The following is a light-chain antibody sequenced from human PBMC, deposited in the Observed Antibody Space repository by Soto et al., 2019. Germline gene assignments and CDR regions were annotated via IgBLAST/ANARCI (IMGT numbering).Light chain of an antibody. CDR2: GAS. V-gene: IGKV3-15*01. J-gene: IGKJ1*01. CDR3: QQYDNWPLA. CDR1: QSVSNN. Sequence: EIVLTQSPGTLSLSPGERATLSCRASQSVSNNYLAWYQQKPGQAPRLLVYGASTRATGVPARFIGTGSGTEFTLTITSPQSEDVAVYYCQQYDNWPLAFGQGTKVDIK.